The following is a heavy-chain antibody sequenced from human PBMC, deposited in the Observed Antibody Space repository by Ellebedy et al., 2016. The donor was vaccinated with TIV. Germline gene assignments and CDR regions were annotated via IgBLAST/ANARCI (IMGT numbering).Heavy chain of an antibody. CDR3: ARGNYYGSVTYPTAMDV. CDR1: GYTFYIYY. V-gene: IGHV1-46*02. Sequence: AASVKVSCKAFGYTFYIYYIHWVRQAPGKGLEWMGIINAGGGTTSYAEKFQGRVTMTRDTSTSTVFMELSSLRSDDTAVYYCARGNYYGSVTYPTAMDVWGRGTTVTVSS. D-gene: IGHD3-10*01. J-gene: IGHJ6*02. CDR2: INAGGGTT.